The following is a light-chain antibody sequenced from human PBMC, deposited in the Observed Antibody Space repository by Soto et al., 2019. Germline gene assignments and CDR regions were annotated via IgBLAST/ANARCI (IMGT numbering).Light chain of an antibody. CDR3: QKRSNWPPALT. V-gene: IGKV3-11*01. Sequence: EIVLTQSPATLSLSPGERATLSCRARQSVSSYLAWYQQKPGQAPRLLIYDASNRATGIPARFSGSGSGTDFTLNISSLEPEDFAVYYCQKRSNWPPALTFGGGTKLEIK. J-gene: IGKJ4*01. CDR2: DAS. CDR1: QSVSSY.